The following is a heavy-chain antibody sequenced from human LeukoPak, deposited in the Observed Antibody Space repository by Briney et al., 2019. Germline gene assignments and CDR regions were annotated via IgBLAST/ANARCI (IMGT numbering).Heavy chain of an antibody. Sequence: GASVKVSCKASGGTFSSYAITWVRQAPGQGLEWMGGIIPMFDTADYAQKFQDRVTITADESTSTAYMELSSLRSEDTAVYYCARVLHNRNYDGSTYYGYWGQGTLVTVSS. V-gene: IGHV1-69*13. D-gene: IGHD3-22*01. J-gene: IGHJ4*02. CDR2: IIPMFDTA. CDR3: ARVLHNRNYDGSTYYGY. CDR1: GGTFSSYA.